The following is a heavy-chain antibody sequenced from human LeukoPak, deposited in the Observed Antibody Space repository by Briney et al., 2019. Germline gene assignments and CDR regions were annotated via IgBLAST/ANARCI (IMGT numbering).Heavy chain of an antibody. CDR3: AASARGLDY. Sequence: SETLSLTCAVFGGSFSGYYWSWIRQPPGKGLEWIGRINHSGSTNYNPSLKSRVTISVGTSKNQFSLKVSSVTAADTAVYYCAASARGLDYWGQGTLVTVSS. CDR2: INHSGST. V-gene: IGHV4-34*01. CDR1: GGSFSGYY. D-gene: IGHD3-16*01. J-gene: IGHJ4*02.